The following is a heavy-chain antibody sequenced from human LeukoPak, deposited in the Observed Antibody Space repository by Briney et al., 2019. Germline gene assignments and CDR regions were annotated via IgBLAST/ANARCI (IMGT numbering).Heavy chain of an antibody. Sequence: GRSLRLSCAASGFTFSSYAMHWVRQAPGKGLEWVAVISYDGSNKYYADSVKGRFTISRDNSKNTLYLQMNSLRAEDTAVYYCARDRLGAFDIWGQGTMVTVSS. J-gene: IGHJ3*02. D-gene: IGHD3-16*01. CDR2: ISYDGSNK. CDR1: GFTFSSYA. CDR3: ARDRLGAFDI. V-gene: IGHV3-30-3*01.